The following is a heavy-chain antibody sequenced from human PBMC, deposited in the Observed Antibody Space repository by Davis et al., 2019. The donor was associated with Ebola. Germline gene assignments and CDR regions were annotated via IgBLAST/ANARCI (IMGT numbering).Heavy chain of an antibody. J-gene: IGHJ6*02. V-gene: IGHV3-48*02. CDR3: ARTAHIAGLHYGMDV. CDR1: GFTFSNAW. CDR2: ISSSSSTI. Sequence: GESLKISCVASGFTFSNAWMAWVRQAPGKGLEWVSYISSSSSTIYYADSVKGRFTISRDNAKNSLYLQMNSLRDEDTAVYYCARTAHIAGLHYGMDVWGQGTTVTGSS. D-gene: IGHD6-13*01.